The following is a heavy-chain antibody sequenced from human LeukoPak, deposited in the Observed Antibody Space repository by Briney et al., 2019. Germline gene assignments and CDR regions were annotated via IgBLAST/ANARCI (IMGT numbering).Heavy chain of an antibody. CDR3: AKAPYPLSGYYSHFDS. Sequence: GGSLRLSCAASGFTFSSYAMSWVRQAPGKGLEWVSVISGSGGRTHYADSVKGRFTISRDNSKNTLYLQMNSLRVEDTAVYYCAKAPYPLSGYYSHFDSWGQGTLVTVSS. CDR1: GFTFSSYA. D-gene: IGHD3-9*01. CDR2: ISGSGGRT. J-gene: IGHJ4*02. V-gene: IGHV3-23*01.